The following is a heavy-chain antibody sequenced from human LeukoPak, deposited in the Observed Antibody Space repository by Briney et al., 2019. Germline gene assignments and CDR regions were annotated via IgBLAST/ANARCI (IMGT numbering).Heavy chain of an antibody. V-gene: IGHV4-39*07. Sequence: SETLSLTCTVSGGSISSSSYYWGWIRQPPGQGLEWIGSIYYSGSTNYNPSLKSRVTISVDTSKNQFSLKLSSVTAADTAVYYCARETYDILTGLGGQAFDIWGQGTMVTVSS. CDR2: IYYSGST. D-gene: IGHD3-9*01. CDR1: GGSISSSSYY. CDR3: ARETYDILTGLGGQAFDI. J-gene: IGHJ3*02.